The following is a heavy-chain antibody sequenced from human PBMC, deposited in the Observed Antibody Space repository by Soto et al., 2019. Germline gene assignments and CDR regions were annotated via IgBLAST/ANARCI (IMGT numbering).Heavy chain of an antibody. CDR1: AGSISSGGYY. D-gene: IGHD7-27*01. Sequence: SETLSLTCTVSAGSISSGGYYWSWIRQHPGKGLEWIGYIYYSGSTYYNPSLKSRVTISLDTSKNQFSMKLSSVTAADTAVFYCARGKTNLRHHYYYYGMDVWGQGTTVTVSS. CDR2: IYYSGST. CDR3: ARGKTNLRHHYYYYGMDV. J-gene: IGHJ6*02. V-gene: IGHV4-31*02.